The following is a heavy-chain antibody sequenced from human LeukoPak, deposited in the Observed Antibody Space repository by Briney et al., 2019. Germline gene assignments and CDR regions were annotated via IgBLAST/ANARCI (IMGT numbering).Heavy chain of an antibody. V-gene: IGHV3-23*01. CDR3: GKTTVGYSSGQKPAWPVDY. CDR2: IFGSGGSP. J-gene: IGHJ4*02. D-gene: IGHD5-18*01. Sequence: GGSLRLSCEASGFTFGSHAMYWVRQARGKGLEWVAGIFGSGGSPHYADPVKGRFTISRDNSRNTVYLQINSLRAEDTAVYYCGKTTVGYSSGQKPAWPVDYWGQGTLVTLSS. CDR1: GFTFGSHA.